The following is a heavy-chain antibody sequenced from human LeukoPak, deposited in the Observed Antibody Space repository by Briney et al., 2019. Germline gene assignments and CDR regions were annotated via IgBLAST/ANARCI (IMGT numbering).Heavy chain of an antibody. V-gene: IGHV1-8*03. CDR2: MNPNSGNT. D-gene: IGHD3-16*01. CDR1: GYTFTSYD. CDR3: ALYPPRVGAFDI. Sequence: ASVKVSCKASGYTFTSYDINWVRQATGQGLEWMGWMNPNSGNTGYAQKFQGRVTITRNTSISTAYMELSSLRSEDTAVYYCALYPPRVGAFDIWGQGTMVTVSS. J-gene: IGHJ3*02.